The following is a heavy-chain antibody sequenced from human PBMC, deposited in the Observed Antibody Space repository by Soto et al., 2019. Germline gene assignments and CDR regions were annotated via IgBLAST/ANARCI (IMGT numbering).Heavy chain of an antibody. CDR2: IYYSGST. CDR3: ARQPRIVTGYSGQFDY. J-gene: IGHJ4*02. CDR1: SRSISNSSYY. V-gene: IGHV4-39*01. Sequence: PSETLSLTFTVCSRSISNSSYYCRWIRQPPGKGLEWIGSIYYSGSTYYNPSLKSRVTISVDTSKNQFSLKLSSVTAADTAVYYCARQPRIVTGYSGQFDYWGQG. D-gene: IGHD3-9*01.